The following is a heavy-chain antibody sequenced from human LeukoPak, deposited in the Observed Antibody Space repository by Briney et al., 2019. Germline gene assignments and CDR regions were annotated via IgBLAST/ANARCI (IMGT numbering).Heavy chain of an antibody. J-gene: IGHJ4*02. Sequence: GGSLRLSCAASGFTVSSNYMSWVRQAPGKGLEWVSSISSGSDYVYYADSVEGRFTISRDNAKSSLYLQMNSLRAEDTAIYYCARYPWGIHAYWGKGNLVTVSS. CDR2: ISSGSDYV. CDR3: ARYPWGIHAY. D-gene: IGHD3-16*01. CDR1: GFTVSSNY. V-gene: IGHV3-21*01.